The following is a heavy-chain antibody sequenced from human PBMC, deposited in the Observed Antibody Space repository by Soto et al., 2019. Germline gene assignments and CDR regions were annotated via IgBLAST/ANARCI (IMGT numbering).Heavy chain of an antibody. CDR1: GGSISSSSYY. D-gene: IGHD3-3*01. V-gene: IGHV4-39*01. Sequence: SETLSLTCTVSGGSISSSSYYWGWIRQPPGKGLEWIGSIYYSGSTYYNPSLKSQVTISVDTSKNQFSLKLSSVTAADTAVYYCARLGYDFWSGYWDYYGMDVWGQGTTVTVSS. CDR3: ARLGYDFWSGYWDYYGMDV. J-gene: IGHJ6*02. CDR2: IYYSGST.